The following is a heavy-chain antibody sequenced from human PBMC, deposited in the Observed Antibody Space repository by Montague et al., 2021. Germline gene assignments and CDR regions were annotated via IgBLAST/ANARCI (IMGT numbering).Heavy chain of an antibody. CDR1: RSLINSDYY. V-gene: IGHV4-38-2*02. Sequence: TLSLTCTVSRSLINSDYYWGWIRQPPGKGLEWMGSVFHGGRTYYNPSLKSRVTISVDTSNNHFSLKLSSVTAADTAMYYCARERDRYYYMDIWGKGTTSTVSS. CDR2: VFHGGRT. J-gene: IGHJ6*03. CDR3: ARERDRYYYMDI.